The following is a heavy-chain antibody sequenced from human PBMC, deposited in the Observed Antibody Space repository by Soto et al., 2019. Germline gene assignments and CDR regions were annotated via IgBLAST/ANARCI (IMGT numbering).Heavy chain of an antibody. Sequence: SVKVSCKASGYTFTSYGISWVRQAPGQGLEWMGRIIPILGIANYAQKFQGRVTITADKSTSTAYMELSSLRSEDTAVYYCASGSGSYYQGFDYWGQGTLVTVSS. V-gene: IGHV1-69*04. CDR1: GYTFTSYG. CDR3: ASGSGSYYQGFDY. CDR2: IIPILGIA. J-gene: IGHJ4*02. D-gene: IGHD3-10*01.